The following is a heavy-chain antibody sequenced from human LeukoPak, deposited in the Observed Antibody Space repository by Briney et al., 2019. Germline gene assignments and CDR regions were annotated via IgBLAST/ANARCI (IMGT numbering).Heavy chain of an antibody. CDR3: ARAHYSSGHYSN. J-gene: IGHJ4*02. CDR1: GGSISSYY. CDR2: IYYSGST. D-gene: IGHD3-22*01. Sequence: SETLSLTCTVSGGSISSYYWSWVRQPPGKGLELIGYIYYSGSTNHNPSLKSRATISVDTSKNQFSLRLSSVTAADTAVYYCARAHYSSGHYSNWGQGTLVTVSS. V-gene: IGHV4-59*01.